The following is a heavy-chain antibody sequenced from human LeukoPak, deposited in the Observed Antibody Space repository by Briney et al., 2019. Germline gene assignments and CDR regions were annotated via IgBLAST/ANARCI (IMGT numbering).Heavy chain of an antibody. CDR3: ARVTYYDYVWGSYRSPGPDY. Sequence: GGSLRLSCAASGFTFSSYGMSWVRQAPGKGLEWVANIKQDGSEKYYVDSVKGRFTISRDNAKNSLYLQMNSLRAEDTAVYYCARVTYYDYVWGSYRSPGPDYWGQGTLVTVSS. CDR1: GFTFSSYG. D-gene: IGHD3-16*02. CDR2: IKQDGSEK. V-gene: IGHV3-7*01. J-gene: IGHJ4*02.